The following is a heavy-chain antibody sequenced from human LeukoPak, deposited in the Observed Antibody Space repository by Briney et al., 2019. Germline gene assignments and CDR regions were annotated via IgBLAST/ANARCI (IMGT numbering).Heavy chain of an antibody. D-gene: IGHD5-12*01. CDR2: ISYDGSNK. V-gene: IGHV3-30*03. CDR1: GFSFSDFG. J-gene: IGHJ6*04. Sequence: GGSLRLSCVASGFSFSDFGMHWVRQAPGKGPEWVAVISYDGSNKYYADSVKGRFTISRDNSKNTLYMQVNSLKSEDTAVYYCARIHSGYEPPKEYYGMDVWGKGTTVTVSS. CDR3: ARIHSGYEPPKEYYGMDV.